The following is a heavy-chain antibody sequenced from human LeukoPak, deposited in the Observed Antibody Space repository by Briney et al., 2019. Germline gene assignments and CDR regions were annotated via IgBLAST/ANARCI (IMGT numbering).Heavy chain of an antibody. V-gene: IGHV4-4*07. J-gene: IGHJ2*01. CDR3: ARELGFRPNWYFGL. CDR2: IYSSGST. Sequence: SETLPLTCTVSGGSISGYYWSWIRQPAGKGLEWIGRIYSSGSTTYSPSLRSRVTMSVDTSKNQFSLRLSSVTAADTAVYYCARELGFRPNWYFGLWGRGTLVTVSS. CDR1: GGSISGYY.